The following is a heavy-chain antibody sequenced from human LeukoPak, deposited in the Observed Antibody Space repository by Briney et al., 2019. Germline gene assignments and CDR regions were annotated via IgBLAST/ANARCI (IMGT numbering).Heavy chain of an antibody. D-gene: IGHD3-22*01. Sequence: SETLSLTCAVYGGSFSGYYWSGLRQPPGKGLEWIGEINHCGSTNYNPSLKSRVTISVDTSKNQFSLKLSSVTAADTAVYYCARGRQESYYDSSGYFAFDIWGQGTMVTVSS. V-gene: IGHV4-34*01. CDR1: GGSFSGYY. CDR2: INHCGST. J-gene: IGHJ3*02. CDR3: ARGRQESYYDSSGYFAFDI.